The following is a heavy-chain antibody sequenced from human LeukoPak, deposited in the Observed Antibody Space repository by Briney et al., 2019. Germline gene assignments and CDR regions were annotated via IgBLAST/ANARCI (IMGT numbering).Heavy chain of an antibody. V-gene: IGHV3-21*01. CDR2: ISSSSSYI. CDR3: ARWPGIAAAGNLYYFDY. J-gene: IGHJ4*02. CDR1: GFTFSSYS. D-gene: IGHD6-13*01. Sequence: GGSLRLSCAASGFTFSSYSMTWVRQAPGKGLEWVSSISSSSSYIYYADSVKGRFTISRGNAKNSLYLQMNSLRAEDTAVYYCARWPGIAAAGNLYYFDYWGQGTLVAVSS.